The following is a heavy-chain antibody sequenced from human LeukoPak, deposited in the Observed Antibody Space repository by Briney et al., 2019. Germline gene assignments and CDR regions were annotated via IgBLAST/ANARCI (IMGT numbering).Heavy chain of an antibody. Sequence: PSETLSLTCTVSGGSISSYYWSWIRQPPGKGPEWIGYSYSGNTNYNPSLKSRVTISVDTSKNQFSLKLASVTAADTALYFCASRGVVRGISYYFDYWGRGALVTVSS. D-gene: IGHD3-10*02. CDR2: SYSGNT. CDR3: ASRGVVRGISYYFDY. J-gene: IGHJ4*02. CDR1: GGSISSYY. V-gene: IGHV4-59*01.